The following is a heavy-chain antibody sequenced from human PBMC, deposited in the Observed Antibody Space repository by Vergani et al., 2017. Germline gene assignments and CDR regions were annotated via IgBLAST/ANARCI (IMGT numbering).Heavy chain of an antibody. V-gene: IGHV3-66*04. CDR1: GFTVSSNY. CDR2: IYSGGST. Sequence: EVQLVESGGGLVQPGGSLRLSCAASGFTVSSNYMSWVRQAPGKGLEWVSVIYSGGSTYYADSVKGRFTISRDNSKNSLYLQMNSLRAEDTAVYYCELHDYVWGSYPQRDAFDIWGQGTMVTVSS. CDR3: ELHDYVWGSYPQRDAFDI. D-gene: IGHD3-16*02. J-gene: IGHJ3*02.